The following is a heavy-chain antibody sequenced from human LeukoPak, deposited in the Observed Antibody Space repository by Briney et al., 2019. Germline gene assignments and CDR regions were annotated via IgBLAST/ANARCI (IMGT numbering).Heavy chain of an antibody. Sequence: SETLSLTCAVYGGSFSGYYWSWIRQPPGKGLEWIGEINHSGSTNYNPSLKSRVTISVDTSKNQFSLKLSSVTAADTAVYYCVRGQVIVVPAARYYYYYMDVWGKGTTVTVSS. V-gene: IGHV4-34*01. CDR1: GGSFSGYY. D-gene: IGHD2-2*01. J-gene: IGHJ6*03. CDR3: VRGQVIVVPAARYYYYYMDV. CDR2: INHSGST.